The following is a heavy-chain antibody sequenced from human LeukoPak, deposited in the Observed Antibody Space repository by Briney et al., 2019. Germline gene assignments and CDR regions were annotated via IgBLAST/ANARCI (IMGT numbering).Heavy chain of an antibody. CDR2: IFYSGIT. J-gene: IGHJ4*02. CDR1: GGSMSNIYY. V-gene: IGHV4-39*07. CDR3: ARDYYYGSGSYRD. D-gene: IGHD3-10*01. Sequence: SETLSLTCNVSGGSMSNIYYWGWIRQPPGKGREWIGNIFYSGITYYNPSLKSRVTISVDRSKNQFSLKLSSVTAADTAVYYCARDYYYGSGSYRDWGQGTLVTVSS.